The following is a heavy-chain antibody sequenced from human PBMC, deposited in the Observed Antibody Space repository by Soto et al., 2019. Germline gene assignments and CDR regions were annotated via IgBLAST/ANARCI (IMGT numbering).Heavy chain of an antibody. CDR1: GYTFTNYA. V-gene: IGHV1-3*01. J-gene: IGHJ4*02. Sequence: ASVKFSCKASGYTFTNYAMHWVRQAPGQRLEWMGWINAGNGITKYSQKFQGRVTITRDTSASTAFMELSSLRSEDTAVYYCAREDVVGATGRYIDYWGQGTLVTVSS. D-gene: IGHD1-26*01. CDR2: INAGNGIT. CDR3: AREDVVGATGRYIDY.